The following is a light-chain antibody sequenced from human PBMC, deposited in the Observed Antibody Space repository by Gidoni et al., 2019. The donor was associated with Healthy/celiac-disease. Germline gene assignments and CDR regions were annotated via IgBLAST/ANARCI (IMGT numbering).Light chain of an antibody. Sequence: ITCRASQSISSYLNWYQQKPGKAPKLLIYAASSMQSGVPSRFSGSGSGTDFTLTISSLQPEDFATYYCQQSDSTPPFTFGHGTKVDIK. J-gene: IGKJ3*01. CDR1: QSISSY. CDR3: QQSDSTPPFT. CDR2: AAS. V-gene: IGKV1-39*01.